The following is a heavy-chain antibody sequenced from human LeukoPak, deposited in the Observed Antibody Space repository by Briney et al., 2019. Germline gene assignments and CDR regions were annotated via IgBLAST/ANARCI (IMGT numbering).Heavy chain of an antibody. CDR2: INPNSGGT. CDR1: GYTFTGYY. V-gene: IGHV1-2*02. CDR3: ARVRYFASGSLPVFDF. D-gene: IGHD3-10*01. J-gene: IGHJ4*02. Sequence: GASVKVSCKASGYTFTGYYMHWVRQAPGQGLEWMGWINPNSGGTNYAQKFQGRVTMTRDTSISTAYIELSRLRSDDTAIYYCARVRYFASGSLPVFDFWGQGTLVTVSS.